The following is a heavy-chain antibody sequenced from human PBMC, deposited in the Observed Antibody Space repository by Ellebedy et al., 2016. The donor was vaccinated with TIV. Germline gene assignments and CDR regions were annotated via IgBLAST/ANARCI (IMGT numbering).Heavy chain of an antibody. CDR1: GFTFGDYA. V-gene: IGHV3-49*03. CDR2: IRSKAYGGTT. J-gene: IGHJ4*02. D-gene: IGHD6-6*01. CDR3: TRNTRGSSSVSNY. Sequence: GESLKISCTASGFTFGDYAMSWFRQAPGKGLEWVGFIRSKAYGGTTEYAASVKGRFIISRDDSKSIAYLQMNSLKTEDTAVYYCTRNTRGSSSVSNYWGQGTLVTVSS.